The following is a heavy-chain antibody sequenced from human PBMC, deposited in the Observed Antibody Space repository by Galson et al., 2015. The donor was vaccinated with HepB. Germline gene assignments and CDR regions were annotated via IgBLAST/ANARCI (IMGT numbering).Heavy chain of an antibody. D-gene: IGHD3-16*01. CDR1: GFTFSSYS. V-gene: IGHV3-48*02. J-gene: IGHJ1*01. Sequence: SLRLSCAASGFTFSSYSMNWVRQAPGKGLEWVSYISSSSTIYYADSVKGRFTISRDNAKNSLYLQMNSLRDEETAVYYCAREGGAQNEYFQHWGQGTLVTVSS. CDR2: ISSSSTI. CDR3: AREGGAQNEYFQH.